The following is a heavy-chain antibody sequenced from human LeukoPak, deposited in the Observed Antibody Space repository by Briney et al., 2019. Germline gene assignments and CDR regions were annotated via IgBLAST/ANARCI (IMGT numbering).Heavy chain of an antibody. CDR1: GFTFSTYG. CDR2: IWYDGSNE. D-gene: IGHD1-26*01. V-gene: IGHV3-33*01. Sequence: PGGSLRLSCAASGFTFSTYGMHWVRQAQGKGLEWVVLIWYDGSNENYADSVKGRFTISRDNSRNTLYLQMNSLRGEDTAVYYCARGGPTIAEATTSWYLDYWGQGTLVTVSS. CDR3: ARGGPTIAEATTSWYLDY. J-gene: IGHJ4*02.